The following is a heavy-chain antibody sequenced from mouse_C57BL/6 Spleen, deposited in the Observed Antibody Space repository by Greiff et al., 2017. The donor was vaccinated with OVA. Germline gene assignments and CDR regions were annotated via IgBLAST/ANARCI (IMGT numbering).Heavy chain of an antibody. CDR3: TRSHDGYYGNAY. D-gene: IGHD2-3*01. J-gene: IGHJ3*01. Sequence: VQLQQSGAELVRPGASVTLSCKASGYTFTDYEMHWVKQTPVHGLEWIGAIDPETGGTAYNQKFKGKAILTADKSSSTAYMELRSLTSEDSAVYYCTRSHDGYYGNAYWGQGTLVTVSA. V-gene: IGHV1-15*01. CDR2: IDPETGGT. CDR1: GYTFTDYE.